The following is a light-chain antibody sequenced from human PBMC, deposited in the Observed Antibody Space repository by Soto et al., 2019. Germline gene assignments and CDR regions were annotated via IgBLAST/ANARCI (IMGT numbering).Light chain of an antibody. Sequence: QSALTQPRSVSGSPGQSVTISCTGTSSDVGGYNYVSWYQQHPGKAPKLMIYDVSKRPSGVPNRFSGSKSGNTASLTISGLRAEDEADYYCCSYVGLNTYVFGTGTMVTVL. CDR2: DVS. V-gene: IGLV2-11*01. J-gene: IGLJ1*01. CDR1: SSDVGGYNY. CDR3: CSYVGLNTYV.